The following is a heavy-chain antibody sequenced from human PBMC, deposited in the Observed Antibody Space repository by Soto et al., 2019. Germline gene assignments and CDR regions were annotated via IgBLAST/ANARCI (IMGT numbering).Heavy chain of an antibody. CDR3: ARDNSPGLLWFGESYYI. CDR2: ISAYNGNT. Sequence: GASVKVSCKASGYTFTSYGISWVRQAPGQGLEWMGWISAYNGNTNYAQKLQGRVTMTTDTSTSTAYMELRSLRSDDTAVYYCARDNSPGLLWFGESYYIWGQVTLVT. V-gene: IGHV1-18*01. D-gene: IGHD3-10*01. J-gene: IGHJ4*02. CDR1: GYTFTSYG.